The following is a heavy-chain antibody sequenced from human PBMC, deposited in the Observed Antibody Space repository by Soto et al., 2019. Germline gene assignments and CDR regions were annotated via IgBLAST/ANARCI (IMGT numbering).Heavy chain of an antibody. Sequence: PGGSLRLSCAASGFTVTNYEMSWVRQGPGKGLEWVSYINSGGTSIKYADSVKGRFTISRDNARNLLYLQMNSLRDEDTAVYYCARGNYGDAFDFWGQGALVTVSS. D-gene: IGHD4-17*01. V-gene: IGHV3-48*03. CDR1: GFTVTNYE. CDR2: INSGGTSI. CDR3: ARGNYGDAFDF. J-gene: IGHJ4*02.